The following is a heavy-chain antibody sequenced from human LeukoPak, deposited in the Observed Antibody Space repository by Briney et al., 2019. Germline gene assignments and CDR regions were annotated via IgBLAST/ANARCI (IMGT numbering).Heavy chain of an antibody. CDR1: GGSISSYY. Sequence: SETLSLTCTVSGGSISSYYWCWIRQPPGKGLEWIGYIYYSGSTNYNPSLKSRVTISVDTSKNQFSLKLSSVTAADTAVYYCARSGWTMRPFDIWGQGTMVTVSS. J-gene: IGHJ3*02. CDR2: IYYSGST. V-gene: IGHV4-59*01. CDR3: ARSGWTMRPFDI. D-gene: IGHD3-22*01.